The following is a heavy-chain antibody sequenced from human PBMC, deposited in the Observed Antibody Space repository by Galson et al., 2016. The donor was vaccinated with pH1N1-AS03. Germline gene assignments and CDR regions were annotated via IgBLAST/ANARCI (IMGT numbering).Heavy chain of an antibody. V-gene: IGHV3-48*03. CDR2: ISSSGNTI. J-gene: IGHJ5*02. CDR1: GFIFSSYE. D-gene: IGHD3-9*01. Sequence: SLRLSCAASGFIFSSYEMNWARQAPGKGLEWVSYISSSGNTIYYAGSVKGRFTISRDNAKNSLYLQMNSLRAEDTAVYYCARALSEQYYDILTGNDPWGQGTLVTVSS. CDR3: ARALSEQYYDILTGNDP.